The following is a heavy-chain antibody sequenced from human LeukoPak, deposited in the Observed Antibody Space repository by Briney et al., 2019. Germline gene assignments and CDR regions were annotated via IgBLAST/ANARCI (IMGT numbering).Heavy chain of an antibody. D-gene: IGHD4-17*01. V-gene: IGHV3-11*06. CDR2: ISSSSSYT. CDR1: GFTFSDYY. J-gene: IGHJ4*02. Sequence: GGSLRLSCEASGFTFSDYYMSWIRQAPGKGLEWVSYISSSSSYTNYADYVKGRFTISRDNAKNSLYLQMNSLRAEDTAVYYCARDFRGYGDYYFDYWGQGTLVTVSS. CDR3: ARDFRGYGDYYFDY.